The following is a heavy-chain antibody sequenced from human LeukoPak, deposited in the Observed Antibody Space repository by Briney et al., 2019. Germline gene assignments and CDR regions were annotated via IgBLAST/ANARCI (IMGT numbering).Heavy chain of an antibody. CDR1: GGSFSGYY. D-gene: IGHD6-19*01. CDR3: ARVVAVAVFNDY. V-gene: IGHV4-34*01. J-gene: IGHJ4*02. Sequence: PSETLSLTCAVYGGSFSGYYWSWIRQPPGKGLEWIGEINHSGSTNYNPSLKSRVTISVDTSKNQFSLKLSSVTAADTAVYYCARVVAVAVFNDYWGQGTLVTVSS. CDR2: INHSGST.